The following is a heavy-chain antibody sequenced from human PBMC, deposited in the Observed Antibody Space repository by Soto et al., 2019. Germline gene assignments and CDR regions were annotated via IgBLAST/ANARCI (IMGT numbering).Heavy chain of an antibody. CDR3: AISYRDGNGCDLFYY. Sequence: PGGSVRLSCAASGFTFSSYAMSWVRQPPGKGLEWVSAISGSGGSTYYADSVKGRFTISRDNSKNTLYLQMNSLRAEDTAVYYCAISYRDGNGCDLFYYWSQGSPVLVSS. D-gene: IGHD5-18*01. CDR2: ISGSGGST. CDR1: GFTFSSYA. J-gene: IGHJ4*01. V-gene: IGHV3-23*01.